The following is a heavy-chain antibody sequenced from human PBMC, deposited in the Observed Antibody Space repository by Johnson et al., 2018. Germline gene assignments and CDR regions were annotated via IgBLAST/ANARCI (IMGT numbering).Heavy chain of an antibody. D-gene: IGHD3-3*01. CDR2: IIPIFGTA. CDR3: ARDRTSIKSGPAEYCQH. Sequence: QVQLVQSGAEVKKPGSSVKVSCKASGGTFSSYAISWVRQAPGQGLEWMGGIIPIFGTANYAQKFQGRVTITADESTITAYMGLSSLRSEDTAVYYCARDRTSIKSGPAEYCQHWGQGTLVTVSS. V-gene: IGHV1-69*01. J-gene: IGHJ1*01. CDR1: GGTFSSYA.